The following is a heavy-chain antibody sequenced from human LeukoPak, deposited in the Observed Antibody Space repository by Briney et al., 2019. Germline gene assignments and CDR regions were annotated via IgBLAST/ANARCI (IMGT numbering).Heavy chain of an antibody. J-gene: IGHJ5*02. V-gene: IGHV1-69*05. CDR2: IIPIFGTA. D-gene: IGHD1-7*01. Sequence: ASVKVSCKASGGTFSSYAISWVRQAPGQGLEWMGGIIPIFGTANYAQKFQGRVTITTDESTSTAYMELSSLRSEDTAVYYCAREEGGTNAYNWFDPWGQGTLVTVSS. CDR3: AREEGGTNAYNWFDP. CDR1: GGTFSSYA.